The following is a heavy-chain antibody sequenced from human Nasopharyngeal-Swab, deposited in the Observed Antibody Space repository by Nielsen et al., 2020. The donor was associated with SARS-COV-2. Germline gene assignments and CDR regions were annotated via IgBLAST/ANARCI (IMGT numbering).Heavy chain of an antibody. J-gene: IGHJ6*03. CDR1: GFTFTNYW. CDR3: ARVPSIAVAGTLLPYYYYYMDV. D-gene: IGHD6-19*01. CDR2: INIDGSRT. V-gene: IGHV3-74*01. Sequence: GGSLRLSCVVSGFTFTNYWMHWVRRTPGKGLVWVSRINIDGSRTGYADSVKGRFTISRDNAKNTLFLQMNSLRAEDTAVYYCARVPSIAVAGTLLPYYYYYMDVWGKGTTVTVSS.